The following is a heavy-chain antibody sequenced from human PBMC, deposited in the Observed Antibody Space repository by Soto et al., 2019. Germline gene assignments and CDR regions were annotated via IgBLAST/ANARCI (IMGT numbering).Heavy chain of an antibody. CDR2: IYHSGST. V-gene: IGHV4-30-4*01. J-gene: IGHJ4*02. Sequence: TSETLSLTCTVSGGSIRSGEYYWTWIRQPPGKGLEWIGYIYHSGSTYYNPSLKSRVTISVDTSKNQFSLKLSSVTAADTAVHYCASVSYFNAFDYWGQGTLVTVSS. CDR1: GGSIRSGEYY. CDR3: ASVSYFNAFDY. D-gene: IGHD3-9*01.